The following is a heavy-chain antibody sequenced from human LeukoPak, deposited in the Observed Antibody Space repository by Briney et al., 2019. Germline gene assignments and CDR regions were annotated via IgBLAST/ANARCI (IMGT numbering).Heavy chain of an antibody. D-gene: IGHD3-22*01. V-gene: IGHV3-30*02. CDR1: GFTFSDYY. CDR3: ANPDYDSSTYVGDY. J-gene: IGHJ4*02. Sequence: GGSLRLSCAASGFTFSDYYMSWIRQAPGKGLEWVAFIRYEGSNKYHADSVKGRFTIPRDNSKNTLYLQMNSLRAEDTAVYYCANPDYDSSTYVGDYWGQGTLVTVSS. CDR2: IRYEGSNK.